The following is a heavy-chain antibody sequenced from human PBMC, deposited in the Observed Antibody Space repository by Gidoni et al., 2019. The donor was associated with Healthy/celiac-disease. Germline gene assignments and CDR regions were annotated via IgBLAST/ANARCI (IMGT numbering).Heavy chain of an antibody. Sequence: QVQLVESGGGVVQPGRSLRLSCAASGFTFSSYGMNWVRQAPGKGLEWVAVICYDGSNKYYADSVKGRFTISRDNSKNTLYLQMNSLRAEDTAVYYCARDGYYGSGSFGWFDPWGQGTLVTVSS. D-gene: IGHD3-10*01. J-gene: IGHJ5*02. CDR1: GFTFSSYG. CDR2: ICYDGSNK. V-gene: IGHV3-33*01. CDR3: ARDGYYGSGSFGWFDP.